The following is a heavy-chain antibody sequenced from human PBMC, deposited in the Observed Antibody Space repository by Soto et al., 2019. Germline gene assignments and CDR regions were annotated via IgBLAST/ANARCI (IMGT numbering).Heavy chain of an antibody. CDR3: ARVRRIVATTRYYFDY. V-gene: IGHV4-30-4*01. CDR1: GGSIGSGDYY. Sequence: QVQLQESGPGLVKPSQTLSLTCTVSGGSIGSGDYYWSWIRQPPGKGLEWIGYIYYSGSTYYNPSLKSRVTISVDTSKNQFSLKLSSVTAADTAVYYCARVRRIVATTRYYFDYWGQGTLVTVSS. CDR2: IYYSGST. J-gene: IGHJ4*02. D-gene: IGHD5-12*01.